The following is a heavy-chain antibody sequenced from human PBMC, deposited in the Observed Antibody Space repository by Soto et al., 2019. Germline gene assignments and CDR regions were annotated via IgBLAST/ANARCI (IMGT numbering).Heavy chain of an antibody. CDR2: ISSSSSYI. J-gene: IGHJ4*02. D-gene: IGHD3-22*01. CDR3: ARDYYYDSSGYYAGFDY. V-gene: IGHV3-21*01. Sequence: EVRLVESGGGLVEPGGSLRLSCAASGFTFSSYSMNWVRQAPGKGLEWVSSISSSSSYIYYADSVKGRFTISRDNAKNSLYLQMNSLRAEDTAVYYCARDYYYDSSGYYAGFDYWGQGTLVTVSS. CDR1: GFTFSSYS.